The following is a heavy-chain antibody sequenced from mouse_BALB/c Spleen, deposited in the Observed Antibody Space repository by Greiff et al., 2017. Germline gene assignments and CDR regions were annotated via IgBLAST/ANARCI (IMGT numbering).Heavy chain of an antibody. J-gene: IGHJ3*01. V-gene: IGHV14-3*02. CDR2: IDPANGNT. D-gene: IGHD2-4*01. Sequence: VQLQQSGAELVKPGASVKLSCTASGFNIKDTYMHWVKQRPEQGLEWIGRIDPANGNTKYDPKFQGKATITADTSSNTAYLQLSSLTSEDTAVYYGALYYDYDVFAYWGQGTLVTVSA. CDR3: ALYYDYDVFAY. CDR1: GFNIKDTY.